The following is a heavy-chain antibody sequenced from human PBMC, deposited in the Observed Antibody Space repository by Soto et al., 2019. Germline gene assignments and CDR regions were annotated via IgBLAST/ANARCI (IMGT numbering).Heavy chain of an antibody. CDR1: GGSISSGGYY. D-gene: IGHD2-21*02. Sequence: QVQLQESGPGLVKPSQTLSLTCTVSGGSISSGGYYWSWIRQHPGKGLEWIGYIYYSGSTYYNPSLKIRVTIPVDTSKNQFSLKLSSVTAADTAVYYCARDQGVGDGLVTYFDYWGQGTLVTVSS. CDR3: ARDQGVGDGLVTYFDY. CDR2: IYYSGST. J-gene: IGHJ4*02. V-gene: IGHV4-31*03.